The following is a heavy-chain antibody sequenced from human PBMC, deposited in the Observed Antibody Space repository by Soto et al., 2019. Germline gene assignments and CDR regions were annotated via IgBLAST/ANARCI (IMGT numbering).Heavy chain of an antibody. CDR2: IRSKAYGETT. J-gene: IGHJ4*02. D-gene: IGHD2-21*01. V-gene: IGHV3-49*04. Sequence: PGGSLRLSCAGSGFTFSNYAMSWVRQARGKGLGCVGFIRSKAYGETTDYAASVKGRFTISRDDSRTIAYLRMNSLKTEDTATYYCSRGFYANTSYPRFDFWGQGTLVTVSS. CDR1: GFTFSNYA. CDR3: SRGFYANTSYPRFDF.